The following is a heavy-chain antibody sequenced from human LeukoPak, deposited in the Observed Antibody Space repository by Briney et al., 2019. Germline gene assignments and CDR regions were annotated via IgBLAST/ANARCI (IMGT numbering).Heavy chain of an antibody. CDR1: GGSISSGGYS. V-gene: IGHV4-30-2*01. Sequence: NTSETLSLTCAVSGGSISSGGYSWSWIRQPPGKGLEWIGYIYHSGSTYYNPSLKSRVTISVDRSKNQFSLKLSSVTAADTAVYYCARGMDYWGQGTLVTVSS. CDR2: IYHSGST. J-gene: IGHJ4*02. CDR3: ARGMDY.